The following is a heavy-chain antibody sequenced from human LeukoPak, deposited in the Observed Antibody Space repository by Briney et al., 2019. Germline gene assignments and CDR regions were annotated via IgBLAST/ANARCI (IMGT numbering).Heavy chain of an antibody. CDR2: ISSSGSTI. CDR3: ARDSGYYYYGMDV. J-gene: IGHJ6*02. CDR1: GFTFSDYY. Sequence: GGSLRLSCAASGFTFSDYYMSWIRQAPGKGLEWVSYISSSGSTIYYADSVKGRFTISRDNAENSLYLQMKSLRAEDTAVYYCARDSGYYYYGMDVWGQGTTVTVSS. V-gene: IGHV3-11*01.